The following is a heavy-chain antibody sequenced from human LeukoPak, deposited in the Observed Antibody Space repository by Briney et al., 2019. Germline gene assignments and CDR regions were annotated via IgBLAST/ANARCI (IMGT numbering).Heavy chain of an antibody. V-gene: IGHV3-11*04. J-gene: IGHJ4*02. D-gene: IGHD6-19*01. CDR3: AREDSSGWYAYDY. CDR2: ISGSGGST. CDR1: GFTVSSNY. Sequence: GGSLRLSCAASGFTVSSNYMSWVRQAPGKGLEWVSAISGSGGSTYYADSVKGRFTISRDNAKNSLYLQMNSLRAEDTAVYYCAREDSSGWYAYDYWGQGTLVTVSS.